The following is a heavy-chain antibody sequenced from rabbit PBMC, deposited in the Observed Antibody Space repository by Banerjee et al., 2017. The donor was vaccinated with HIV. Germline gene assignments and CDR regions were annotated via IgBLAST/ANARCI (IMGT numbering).Heavy chain of an antibody. J-gene: IGHJ4*01. Sequence: QEQLEESGGDLVKPEGSLTLTCTASGFSFSNKCVMCWVRQAPGKGLEWIACINTSSGNTVYATWAKGRFTISGTSSTTVTLQMTSLTAADTATYFCARGDISSGWDLWGPGTLVTVS. CDR1: GFSFSNKCV. V-gene: IGHV1S45*01. CDR2: INTSSGNT. CDR3: ARGDISSGWDL. D-gene: IGHD4-1*01.